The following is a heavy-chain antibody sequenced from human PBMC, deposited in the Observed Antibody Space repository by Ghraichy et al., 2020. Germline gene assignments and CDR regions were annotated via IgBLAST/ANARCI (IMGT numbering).Heavy chain of an antibody. D-gene: IGHD3-22*01. Sequence: SETLSLTCTVSGYSISSGYYWGWIRQPPGKGLEWIGSIYHSGSTYYNPSLKSRVTISVDTSKNQFSLKLSSVTAADTAVYYCARDLMSSGYFKQISYFDYWGQGTLVTVSS. CDR3: ARDLMSSGYFKQISYFDY. CDR2: IYHSGST. CDR1: GYSISSGYY. J-gene: IGHJ4*02. V-gene: IGHV4-38-2*02.